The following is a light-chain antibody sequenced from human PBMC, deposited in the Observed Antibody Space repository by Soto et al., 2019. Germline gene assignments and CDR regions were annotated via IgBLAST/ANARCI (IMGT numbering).Light chain of an antibody. V-gene: IGKV3-11*01. CDR2: DAS. Sequence: EIVLTQSPATLSLSPGERATLSCRASQTISSYLAWYQQKPGQAPRLLIYDASNRAAGIPARFSGFGSGTEFTLTISSLQSEDFAVYYCQQYNNWPPLTFGGGTKVEIK. CDR3: QQYNNWPPLT. J-gene: IGKJ4*01. CDR1: QTISSY.